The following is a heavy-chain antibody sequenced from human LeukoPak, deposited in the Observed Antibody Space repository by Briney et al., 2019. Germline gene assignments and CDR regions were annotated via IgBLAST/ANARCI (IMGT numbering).Heavy chain of an antibody. Sequence: ASVKVSCKASGYTFPSYFMHWVRQAPGQGLEWMGIINPTGGSTTYAQKFQGRVTMTRDTSTSTVYMELSSLRSDDTAVYYCATGYGSYYALTPWGQGTLVTVSS. J-gene: IGHJ5*02. D-gene: IGHD1-26*01. CDR3: ATGYGSYYALTP. CDR1: GYTFPSYF. CDR2: INPTGGST. V-gene: IGHV1-46*01.